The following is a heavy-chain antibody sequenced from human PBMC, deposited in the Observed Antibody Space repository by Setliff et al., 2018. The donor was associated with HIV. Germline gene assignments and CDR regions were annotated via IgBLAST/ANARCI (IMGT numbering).Heavy chain of an antibody. Sequence: SETLSLTCTVSGDSINSGSYHWNWIRQPAGKGLEWIGRIYISGSANYNPSLKSRVTISVDTSKNQFSLKLSSATAADTAVYYCARRLQFLEFLHGVGGLDVWGQGTTVTVSS. V-gene: IGHV4-61*02. CDR1: GDSINSGSYH. CDR2: IYISGSA. CDR3: ARRLQFLEFLHGVGGLDV. J-gene: IGHJ6*02. D-gene: IGHD3-3*01.